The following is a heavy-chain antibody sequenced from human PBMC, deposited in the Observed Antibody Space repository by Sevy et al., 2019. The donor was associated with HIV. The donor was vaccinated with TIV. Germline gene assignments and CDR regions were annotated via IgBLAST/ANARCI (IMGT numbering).Heavy chain of an antibody. V-gene: IGHV3-21*01. J-gene: IGHJ4*02. Sequence: GGSLRLSCAASGFTFSIYAMHWVRQAPGKGLEWVSSISSSSKYIYYEDSMKGRITITRDNAKNSLFLQMNSLRAEDTAVYYWARDPAIAAAVTFDYWGQGTLVTVSS. D-gene: IGHD6-13*01. CDR3: ARDPAIAAAVTFDY. CDR2: ISSSSKYI. CDR1: GFTFSIYA.